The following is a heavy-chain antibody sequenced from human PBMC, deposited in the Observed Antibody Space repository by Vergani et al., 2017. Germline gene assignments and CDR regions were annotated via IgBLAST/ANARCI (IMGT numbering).Heavy chain of an antibody. V-gene: IGHV2-70*17. CDR1: GFSLTTTGVS. CDR3: ARSSNWGSTGFDY. D-gene: IGHD7-27*01. CDR2: VDWEDDK. J-gene: IGHJ4*02. Sequence: QVTLTESGPALVKPTQTLTLSCTFSGFSLTTTGVSINWIRRPPGGALEWLARVDWEDDKFYSTSLKTRLTISKDTSKNQVVLTMTNMDPVDTATYYCARSSNWGSTGFDYWGQGTLVTVSS.